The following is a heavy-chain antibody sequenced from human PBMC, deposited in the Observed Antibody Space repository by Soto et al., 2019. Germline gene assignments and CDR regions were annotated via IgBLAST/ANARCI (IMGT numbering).Heavy chain of an antibody. J-gene: IGHJ6*02. Sequence: ASVKVSCQGSRYTFISYGISWVRQAPGQGLERMGWISAYNGNTNYAQKLQGRVPMTTDTSTSTAYMDVRSLRPVDPAVYYFARHGILSIAAAGTRLYSYSVMDVWGQGTTVTVSS. CDR2: ISAYNGNT. CDR1: RYTFISYG. D-gene: IGHD6-13*01. V-gene: IGHV1-18*01. CDR3: ARHGILSIAAAGTRLYSYSVMDV.